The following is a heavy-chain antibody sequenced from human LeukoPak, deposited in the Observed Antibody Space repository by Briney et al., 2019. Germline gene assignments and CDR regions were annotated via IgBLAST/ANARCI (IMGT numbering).Heavy chain of an antibody. CDR3: ARDETNGFDS. D-gene: IGHD1-14*01. CDR1: GFTFSNYN. V-gene: IGHV3-21*01. J-gene: IGHJ5*01. CDR2: INSRSTYI. Sequence: GGSLRLSCGASGFTFSNYNMNWVRQAPGEGLEWVSSINSRSTYIFYADSVMGRFTISGDNAKNSLFLQMNSLRAEDTAVYYCARDETNGFDSWGQGTLVTVSS.